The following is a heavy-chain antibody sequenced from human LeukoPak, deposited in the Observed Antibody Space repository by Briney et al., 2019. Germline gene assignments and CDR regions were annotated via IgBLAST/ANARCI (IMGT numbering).Heavy chain of an antibody. CDR3: ASIPVGGTDAFDI. J-gene: IGHJ3*02. CDR2: IYYSGST. D-gene: IGHD1-26*01. CDR1: GGSISSYY. V-gene: IGHV4-59*01. Sequence: SETLSLTCTVSGGSISSYYWSWIRQPPGKGLEWIGYIYYSGSTNYNPSLKSRLTISVDTSKNQFSQKLSSVTAADTAVYYCASIPVGGTDAFDIWGQGTMVTVSS.